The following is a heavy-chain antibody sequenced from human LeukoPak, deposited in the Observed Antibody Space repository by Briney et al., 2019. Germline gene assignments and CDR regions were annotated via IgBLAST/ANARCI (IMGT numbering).Heavy chain of an antibody. CDR3: ARGIAAGSDY. J-gene: IGHJ4*02. CDR1: NGPTNTYQ. D-gene: IGHD6-13*01. CDR2: IYYSGST. Sequence: SETLSLTCTVSNGPTNTYQWTWIRQPPGRGLEWIGYIYYSGSTNYNPSLKSRVTISVDTSKNQFSLKLSSVTAADTAVYYCARGIAAGSDYWGQGTLVTVSS. V-gene: IGHV4-59*01.